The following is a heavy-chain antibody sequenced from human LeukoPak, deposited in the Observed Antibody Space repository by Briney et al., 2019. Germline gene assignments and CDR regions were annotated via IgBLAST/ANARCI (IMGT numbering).Heavy chain of an antibody. Sequence: GGSLRLSCAASGFIFSSYEMNWVRQAPGKGLEWVSYIRSGSTIYYADSVKGRFTISRDNAKNSLYLQMNSLRAEDTAVYYCAELGITMIGGVWGKGTTVTISS. CDR1: GFIFSSYE. J-gene: IGHJ6*04. V-gene: IGHV3-48*03. CDR3: AELGITMIGGV. D-gene: IGHD3-10*02. CDR2: IRSGSTI.